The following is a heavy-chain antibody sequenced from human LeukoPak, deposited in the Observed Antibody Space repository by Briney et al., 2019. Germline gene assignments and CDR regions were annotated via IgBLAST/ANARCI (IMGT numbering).Heavy chain of an antibody. CDR3: ARGPAREFPDH. D-gene: IGHD3-10*01. CDR1: GGSFSGYY. CDR2: INHSGST. V-gene: IGHV4-34*01. J-gene: IGHJ4*02. Sequence: SGTLSLTCAVYGGSFSGYYWSWIRQPPGKGLEWIGEINHSGSTNYNPSLKSRVTISVDTSKNQFSLKLSSVTAADTAVYYCARGPAREFPDHWGQGTLVTVSS.